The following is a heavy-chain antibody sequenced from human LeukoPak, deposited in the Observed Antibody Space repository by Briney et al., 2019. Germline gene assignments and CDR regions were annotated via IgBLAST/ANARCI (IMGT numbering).Heavy chain of an antibody. V-gene: IGHV3-74*01. J-gene: IGHJ4*02. Sequence: GGSLGLSCAASGFTFSSYWMHWVRQAPGKGLVWVSRINTDGSRTNYADSVKGRFTISRDNSKNTLYLQMNSLRAEDTAVYYCANKRQQWLSFTPLEFDYWGQGTLVTVSS. CDR2: INTDGSRT. CDR3: ANKRQQWLSFTPLEFDY. CDR1: GFTFSSYW. D-gene: IGHD6-19*01.